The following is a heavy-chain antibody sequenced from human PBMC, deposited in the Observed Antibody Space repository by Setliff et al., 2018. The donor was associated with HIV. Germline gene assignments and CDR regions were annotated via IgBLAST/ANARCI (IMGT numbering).Heavy chain of an antibody. D-gene: IGHD2-21*01. CDR2: IHHSGST. V-gene: IGHV4-59*01. CDR1: GASISNYW. Sequence: SETLSLTCTVSGASISNYWWTWMRQPPGKELEYLGSIHHSGSTYYSPSLRSRVTISVDTSRNQFSLRLKYVTPADTAVYFCAKQPGGHSFFDSWGQGTLVTVSS. CDR3: AKQPGGHSFFDS. J-gene: IGHJ4*02.